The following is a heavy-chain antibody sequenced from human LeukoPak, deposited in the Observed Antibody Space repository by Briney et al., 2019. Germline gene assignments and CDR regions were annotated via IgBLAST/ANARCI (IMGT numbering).Heavy chain of an antibody. J-gene: IGHJ4*02. Sequence: GGSLRLSCAASGFTFSSYAMSWVRQAPGKGLEWVSAISGSGGTIYYADSVKGRFTISRDNAKNSLYLQMNSLRAEDTAVYYCARDPPRGGYRDYWGQGTLVTVSS. CDR2: ISGSGGTI. CDR3: ARDPPRGGYRDY. V-gene: IGHV3-23*01. D-gene: IGHD5-24*01. CDR1: GFTFSSYA.